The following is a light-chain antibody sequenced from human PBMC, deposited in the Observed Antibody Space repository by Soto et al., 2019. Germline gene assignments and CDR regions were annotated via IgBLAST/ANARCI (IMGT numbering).Light chain of an antibody. J-gene: IGKJ4*01. CDR2: DAS. CDR3: QQYNNWLT. CDR1: QSVGKN. V-gene: IGKV3D-15*01. Sequence: EVVLTQSPATLSLSPGERATLSCRASQSVGKNYLGWYQQKPGQAPRLLVYDASTRATGVPDRFSGSGSGTEFTLTISSLQSEDFAVYYCQQYNNWLTFGGGTKVDIK.